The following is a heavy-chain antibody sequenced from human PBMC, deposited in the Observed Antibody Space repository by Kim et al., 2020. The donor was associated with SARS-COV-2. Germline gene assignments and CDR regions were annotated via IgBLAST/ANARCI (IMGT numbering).Heavy chain of an antibody. D-gene: IGHD3-22*01. CDR3: ARDFFLYYDSSGGKYYFDY. Sequence: ASVKVSCKASGYTFTSYYMHWVRQAPGQGLEWMGIINPSGGSTSYAQKFQGRVTMTRDTSTSTVYMELSSLRSEDTAVYYCARDFFLYYDSSGGKYYFDYWGQGTLVTVSS. CDR1: GYTFTSYY. J-gene: IGHJ4*02. V-gene: IGHV1-46*01. CDR2: INPSGGST.